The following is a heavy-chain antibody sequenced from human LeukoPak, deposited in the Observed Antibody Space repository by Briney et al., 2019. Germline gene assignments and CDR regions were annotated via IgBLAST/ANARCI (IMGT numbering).Heavy chain of an antibody. D-gene: IGHD4-23*01. CDR1: GFTFNYYW. J-gene: IGHJ4*02. Sequence: GGSLRLSCAASGFTFNYYWMSWVRQTPGKGLEWLANIKPDGSEKYYVDSVRGRFTISRDNAKSSVHLQMNGLRAEDTAMYYCAKVYGGPFDLWGQGNLVTVSS. CDR3: AKVYGGPFDL. V-gene: IGHV3-7*01. CDR2: IKPDGSEK.